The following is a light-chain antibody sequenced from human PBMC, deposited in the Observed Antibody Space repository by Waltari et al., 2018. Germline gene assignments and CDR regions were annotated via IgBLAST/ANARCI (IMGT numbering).Light chain of an antibody. V-gene: IGLV2-23*02. Sequence: QSALTQPASVSGSPGQSITISCTGPSSDVGGYNCVFWYQQHPGKAPKLMIYDVSQRPSGVSNRFSGSKSGNTASLTISGLQAEDEADYYCCSYAGSSTFLYVFGTGTKVTVL. CDR1: SSDVGGYNC. J-gene: IGLJ1*01. CDR2: DVS. CDR3: CSYAGSSTFLYV.